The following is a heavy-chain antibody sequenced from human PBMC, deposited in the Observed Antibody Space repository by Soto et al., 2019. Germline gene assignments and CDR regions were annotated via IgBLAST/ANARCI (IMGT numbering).Heavy chain of an antibody. D-gene: IGHD2-2*01. CDR2: IIPLFGKV. CDR1: GGTFNNYG. V-gene: IGHV1-69*01. J-gene: IGHJ5*02. Sequence: QVQLVQSGAEVKKPGSSVKVSCKASGGTFNNYGITWVRQAPGQGLEWMGGIIPLFGKVHYAQKFQGRVTVTADEFTGTGYIALTSLRVEDTAVYYCASYVVRAAAMPGLEPWGQGTLVSVSS. CDR3: ASYVVRAAAMPGLEP.